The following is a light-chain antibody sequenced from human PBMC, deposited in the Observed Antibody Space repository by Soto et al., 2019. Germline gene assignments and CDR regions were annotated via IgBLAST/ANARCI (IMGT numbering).Light chain of an antibody. V-gene: IGKV3-20*01. CDR1: QSVSSNY. J-gene: IGKJ1*01. CDR3: QQYGDSPRT. Sequence: EIVLTQSPGTLSLSPGERATLSCRASQSVSSNYLAWYQQKPGQAPILLIYGASSRATVIPDRFSGSGFGTDFTLTISRLDPEDFAVYYCQQYGDSPRTFGQGTKVDIK. CDR2: GAS.